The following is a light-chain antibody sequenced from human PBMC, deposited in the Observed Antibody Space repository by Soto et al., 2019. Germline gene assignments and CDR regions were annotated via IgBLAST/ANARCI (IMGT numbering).Light chain of an antibody. CDR2: AAS. Sequence: TSIGGRVPTTCRASQGISRYLAWYQQKPGKAPKLLIYAASTLLSGVPSRFSGSGSGTDFTLTISSLQPEDFATYYCQHYNSYPEAFGQGTKVDI. J-gene: IGKJ1*01. CDR3: QHYNSYPEA. CDR1: QGISRY. V-gene: IGKV1-9*01.